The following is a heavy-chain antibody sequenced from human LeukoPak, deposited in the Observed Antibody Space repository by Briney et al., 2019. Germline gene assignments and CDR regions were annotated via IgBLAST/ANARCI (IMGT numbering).Heavy chain of an antibody. CDR1: GYTFTSYG. CDR2: ISAYNGKK. V-gene: IGHV1-18*01. CDR3: ARGMEAAGGIADYYYYDGMDV. D-gene: IGHD6-13*01. Sequence: ASVKVSCKASGYTFTSYGISWVRQAPGQGLEWMGGISAYNGKKNYAQKLQGRVTITSDRSTNTAYLELRSLRSDDTDVYYCARGMEAAGGIADYYYYDGMDVWGQGTTVPVSS. J-gene: IGHJ6*02.